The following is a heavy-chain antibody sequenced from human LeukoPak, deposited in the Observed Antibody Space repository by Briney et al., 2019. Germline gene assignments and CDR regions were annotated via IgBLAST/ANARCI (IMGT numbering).Heavy chain of an antibody. CDR3: ARDGYYYDTSGYYRPFDY. D-gene: IGHD3-22*01. J-gene: IGHJ4*02. Sequence: GGSLRLSCAASGFSFSTYTMNWVRQAPGKGLEWVSSISSSSSYIYYADSMKGRFIISRDNAKNSLYLEMNSLRAEDTAVCYCARDGYYYDTSGYYRPFDYWGQGALVTVSS. V-gene: IGHV3-21*01. CDR1: GFSFSTYT. CDR2: ISSSSSYI.